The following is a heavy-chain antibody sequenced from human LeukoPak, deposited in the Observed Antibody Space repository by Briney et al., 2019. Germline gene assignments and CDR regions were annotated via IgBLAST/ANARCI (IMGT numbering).Heavy chain of an antibody. J-gene: IGHJ4*02. CDR3: ARHFRPSPEYYFDY. CDR2: IIPILGIA. CDR1: GGTFSSYA. D-gene: IGHD3-3*02. Sequence: SVKVSCKASGGTFSSYAISWVRQAPGQGLEWMGRIIPILGIANYAQKFQGRVTITADKSTSTAYMELSSLRSEDTAVCYCARHFRPSPEYYFDYWGQGTLVTVSS. V-gene: IGHV1-69*04.